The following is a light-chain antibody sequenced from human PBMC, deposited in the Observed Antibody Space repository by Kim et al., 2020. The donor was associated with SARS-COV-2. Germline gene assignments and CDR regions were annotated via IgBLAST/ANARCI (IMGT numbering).Light chain of an antibody. Sequence: VGPGERAPLSCGANQDVNGNVAWYQQKPGQAPRLCIYGTSIRATGGPARFSGSGSGTEFTLTISSLQSEDSAVYYCQQYNNWPMYTFGQWTKLEI. CDR3: QQYNNWPMYT. CDR2: GTS. J-gene: IGKJ2*01. CDR1: QDVNGN. V-gene: IGKV3-15*01.